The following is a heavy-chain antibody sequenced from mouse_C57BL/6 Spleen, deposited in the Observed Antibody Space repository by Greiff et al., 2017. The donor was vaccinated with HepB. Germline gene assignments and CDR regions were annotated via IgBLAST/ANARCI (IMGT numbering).Heavy chain of an antibody. CDR2: ISSGSSTI. V-gene: IGHV5-17*01. J-gene: IGHJ2*01. CDR3: ARGDYDVYFDY. Sequence: DVKLVESGGGLVKPGGSLKLSCAASGFTFSDYGMHWVRQAPEKGLEWVAYISSGSSTIYYADTVKGRFTISRDNAKNTLFLQMTSLRSEDTAMYYCARGDYDVYFDYWGQGTTLTVSS. D-gene: IGHD2-4*01. CDR1: GFTFSDYG.